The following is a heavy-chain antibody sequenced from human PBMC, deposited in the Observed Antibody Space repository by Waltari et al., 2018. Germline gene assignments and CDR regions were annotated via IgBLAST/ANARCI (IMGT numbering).Heavy chain of an antibody. J-gene: IGHJ4*02. D-gene: IGHD1-1*01. CDR3: AQWNAPNRCFDS. Sequence: QVQLQESGPGLVEPSETVSLTCGVSGGSISSYFWNWIRQPPGKGREWIGYGHNNGGTRYTPSLKSRATISVDRSTNQVSLRLTSTTPADTAVYYCAQWNAPNRCFDSWGQGTLVTVSS. CDR2: GHNNGGT. V-gene: IGHV4-59*12. CDR1: GGSISSYF.